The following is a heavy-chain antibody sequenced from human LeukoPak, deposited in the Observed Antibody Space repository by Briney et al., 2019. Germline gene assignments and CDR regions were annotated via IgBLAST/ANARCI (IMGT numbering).Heavy chain of an antibody. J-gene: IGHJ4*02. Sequence: SETLSLTCTVSGGSISSYYWSWIRQPPGKGLEWIGYIYYSGSTNYNPSLKSRVTISVDTSKNQFSLRLSSVTAADTAVYYCARGSLFDYWGQGTLVTVSS. CDR1: GGSISSYY. CDR3: ARGSLFDY. V-gene: IGHV4-59*01. CDR2: IYYSGST.